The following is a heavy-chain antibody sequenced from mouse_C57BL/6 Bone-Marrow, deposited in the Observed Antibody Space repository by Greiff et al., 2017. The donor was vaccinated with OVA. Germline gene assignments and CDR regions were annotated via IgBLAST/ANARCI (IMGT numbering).Heavy chain of an antibody. CDR2: IHPNSGST. D-gene: IGHD1-1*01. J-gene: IGHJ4*01. CDR3: ASYYYGSSPYYYAMDY. Sequence: VQLQQSGAELVKPGASVKLSCKASGYTFTSYWMHWVKQRPGQGLEWIGMIHPNSGSTNYNETFQSKATLTVDKSSSTAYMQLSSLTSEDSAVYYSASYYYGSSPYYYAMDYWGQGTSVTVSA. CDR1: GYTFTSYW. V-gene: IGHV1-64*01.